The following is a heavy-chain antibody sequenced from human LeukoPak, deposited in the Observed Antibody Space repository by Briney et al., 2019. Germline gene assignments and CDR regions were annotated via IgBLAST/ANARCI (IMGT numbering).Heavy chain of an antibody. CDR1: GFSFSDYY. V-gene: IGHV3-11*04. D-gene: IGHD1-26*01. CDR3: AKDGGSYYDYFDY. Sequence: SGGSLRLSCAATGFSFSDYYMSWIRQAPGKGLEWVSYISNSGSVIYYADSVKGRFTISRDNAKNSLYLQMHSLRAEDTAVYYCAKDGGSYYDYFDYWGQGTLVTVSS. CDR2: ISNSGSVI. J-gene: IGHJ4*02.